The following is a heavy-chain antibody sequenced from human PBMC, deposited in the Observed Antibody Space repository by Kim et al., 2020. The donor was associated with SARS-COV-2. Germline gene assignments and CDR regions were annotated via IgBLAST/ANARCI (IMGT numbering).Heavy chain of an antibody. CDR2: IYYSGGT. CDR3: ERGRNYDILTDYYNDDWFDP. J-gene: IGHJ5*02. V-gene: IGHV4-59*01. Sequence: SETLSLTCTVSGGSISSYYWSWIRQPPGKGLEWIGYIYYSGGTNYNPSLKSRVTITVDTSKNQFSLKLSSLTAADTAVDYCERGRNYDILTDYYNDDWFDPWGQGTLVTVSS. D-gene: IGHD3-9*01. CDR1: GGSISSYY.